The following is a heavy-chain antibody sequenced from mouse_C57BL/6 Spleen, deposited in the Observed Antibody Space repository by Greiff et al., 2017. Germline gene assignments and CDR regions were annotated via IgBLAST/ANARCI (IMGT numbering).Heavy chain of an antibody. Sequence: EVKLMESGGGLVKPGGSLKLSCAASGFTFSDYGMHWVRQAPEKGLEWVAYISSGSSTSYYADTVKGRVTISRDNAKNTLFLQMTSLRSEDTAMYFCARSGTSVRYYFDYWGQGTTRTVSS. J-gene: IGHJ2*01. CDR1: GFTFSDYG. CDR3: ARSGTSVRYYFDY. D-gene: IGHD4-1*01. CDR2: ISSGSSTS. V-gene: IGHV5-17*01.